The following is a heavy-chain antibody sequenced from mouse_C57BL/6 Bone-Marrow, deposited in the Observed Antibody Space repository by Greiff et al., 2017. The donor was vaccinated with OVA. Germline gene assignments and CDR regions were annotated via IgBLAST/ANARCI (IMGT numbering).Heavy chain of an antibody. CDR1: GYTFTSYW. Sequence: QVQLQQPGAELVKPGASVKMSCKASGYTFTSYWITWVKQRPGQGLEWIGDIYPGSGGTNYNEKFKSKATLTVDTSSSTAYMQLSSLTSEDSAVYYCARPLYYYGSRGYWGQGTTLTVSS. D-gene: IGHD1-1*01. V-gene: IGHV1-55*01. J-gene: IGHJ2*01. CDR2: IYPGSGGT. CDR3: ARPLYYYGSRGY.